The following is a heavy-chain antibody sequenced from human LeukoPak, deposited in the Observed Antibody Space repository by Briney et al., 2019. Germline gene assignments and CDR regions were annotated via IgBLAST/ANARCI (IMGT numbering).Heavy chain of an antibody. Sequence: ASVKVSCKASGYTFTSYGISWVRQAPGQGLEWMGWISAYNGNTNYAQKLQGRVTLTTDTSTTTAYMELKSLRSDDTAVYYCARVNNFNPFDYWGRGTLVTVSS. CDR2: ISAYNGNT. J-gene: IGHJ4*02. V-gene: IGHV1-18*01. CDR3: ARVNNFNPFDY. CDR1: GYTFTSYG. D-gene: IGHD1-1*01.